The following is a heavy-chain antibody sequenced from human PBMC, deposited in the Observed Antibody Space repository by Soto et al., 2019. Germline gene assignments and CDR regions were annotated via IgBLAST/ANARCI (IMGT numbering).Heavy chain of an antibody. J-gene: IGHJ6*02. CDR3: AKDKAPRSSGSYYYYGMDV. V-gene: IGHV3-43*01. D-gene: IGHD3-10*01. CDR1: GFTFDDYT. CDR2: ISWDGGST. Sequence: GGSLRLSCAASGFTFDDYTMHWVRQAPGKGLEWVSLISWDGGSTYYADSVKGRFTISRDNSKNSLYLQMNSLRTEDTALYYCAKDKAPRSSGSYYYYGMDVWGQGTTVTVSS.